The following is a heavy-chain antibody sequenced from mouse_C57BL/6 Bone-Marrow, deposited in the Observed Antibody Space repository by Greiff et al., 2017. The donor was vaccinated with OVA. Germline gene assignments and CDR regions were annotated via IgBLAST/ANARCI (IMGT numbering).Heavy chain of an antibody. Sequence: VHLVESGPELVKPGASVKISCKASGYSFTSYYIHWVKQRPGQGLEWIGWIYPGSGNTKYNEKFKGKATLTADTSSSTAYMQLSSLTSEDSAVYYCANNYYGIDYWGQGTTLTVSS. V-gene: IGHV1-66*01. CDR1: GYSFTSYY. CDR2: IYPGSGNT. CDR3: ANNYYGIDY. J-gene: IGHJ2*01. D-gene: IGHD1-1*01.